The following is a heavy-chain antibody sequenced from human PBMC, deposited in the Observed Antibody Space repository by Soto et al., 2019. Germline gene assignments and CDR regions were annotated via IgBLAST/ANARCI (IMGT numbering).Heavy chain of an antibody. J-gene: IGHJ4*02. D-gene: IGHD3-22*01. Sequence: PSETLSLTCTVSGCSISSSSYYWGWIRQPPGKGLEWIGSIYYSGSTYYNPSLKSRVTISVDTSKNQFSLKTENTAVYYCTRRGXXXSSDEYLXXXXYXGQGTLVTVSS. V-gene: IGHV4-39*07. CDR1: GCSISSSSYY. CDR3: XXSSDEYLXXXXY. CDR2: IYYSGST.